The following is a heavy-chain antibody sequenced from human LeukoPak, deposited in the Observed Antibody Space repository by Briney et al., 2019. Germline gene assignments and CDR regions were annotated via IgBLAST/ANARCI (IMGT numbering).Heavy chain of an antibody. CDR2: IYSSGST. CDR1: GFSVSTNY. V-gene: IGHV3-53*01. Sequence: GGSLRLSCAASGFSVSTNYMSWVRQAPGKGLEWVSVIYSSGSTDYADSVKGRFTISRDTSENTVYFQMNSLRADDTAVYYCARRQDDSPLGYWGQGTLVTVSS. J-gene: IGHJ4*02. CDR3: ARRQDDSPLGY. D-gene: IGHD3-9*01.